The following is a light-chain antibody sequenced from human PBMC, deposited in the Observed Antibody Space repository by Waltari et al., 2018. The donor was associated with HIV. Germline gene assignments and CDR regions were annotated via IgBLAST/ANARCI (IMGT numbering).Light chain of an antibody. J-gene: IGLJ3*02. CDR2: GNH. Sequence: QSVLTQPPSVSGAPGQRVTISCTGITSNIGAGYDVHWSQHLPGTAPKLLIYGNHNRPSGVPDRFAGSRSGTSAAQAVTGLQAEDEAVYYCQSYDSSLSVNWVYDGGTKLTVL. CDR3: QSYDSSLSVNWV. CDR1: TSNIGAGYD. V-gene: IGLV1-40*01.